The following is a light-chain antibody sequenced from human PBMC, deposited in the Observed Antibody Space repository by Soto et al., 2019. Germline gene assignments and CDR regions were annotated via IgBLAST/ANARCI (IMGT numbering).Light chain of an antibody. CDR3: QQYGSSGT. Sequence: EIVLTQSPGTLSLSPGERATLSCRASQSVSNNYLAWYQQKPGQAPRLLIYGASNRATGIPDRFSGSWSGTDFTITISRLEPEAVAVYYCQQYGSSGTFGQGTKVEIK. J-gene: IGKJ1*01. V-gene: IGKV3-20*01. CDR1: QSVSNNY. CDR2: GAS.